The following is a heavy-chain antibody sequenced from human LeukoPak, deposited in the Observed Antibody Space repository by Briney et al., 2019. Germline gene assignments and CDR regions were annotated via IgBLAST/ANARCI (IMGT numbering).Heavy chain of an antibody. CDR3: ARRANLPPYYDFWSGFNRVFDY. J-gene: IGHJ4*02. Sequence: PSETLSLTCTVSGGSISSSSYYWGWIRQPPGKGLEWIGSIYYSGSTYYNPSLKSRVTISVDTSKNQFSLKLSSVTAADTAVYYCARRANLPPYYDFWSGFNRVFDYWGQGTLVTVSS. D-gene: IGHD3-3*01. CDR2: IYYSGST. V-gene: IGHV4-39*01. CDR1: GGSISSSSYY.